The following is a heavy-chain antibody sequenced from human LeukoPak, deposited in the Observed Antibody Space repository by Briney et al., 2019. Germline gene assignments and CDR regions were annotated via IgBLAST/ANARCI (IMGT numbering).Heavy chain of an antibody. CDR3: ARDFRGQVTTVTGGDY. J-gene: IGHJ4*02. Sequence: GGSLRLSCAASGFTFSSYSMNWVRQAPGKGLEWVSSISSSSSYIYYADSVKGRFTISRDNAKNSLYLQMNSLRAEDTAVYYCARDFRGQVTTVTGGDYWGQGTLVTVSS. D-gene: IGHD4-17*01. V-gene: IGHV3-21*01. CDR1: GFTFSSYS. CDR2: ISSSSSYI.